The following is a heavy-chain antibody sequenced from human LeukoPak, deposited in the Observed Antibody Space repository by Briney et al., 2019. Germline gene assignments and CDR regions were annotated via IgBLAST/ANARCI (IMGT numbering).Heavy chain of an antibody. J-gene: IGHJ3*02. Sequence: QPGGSLRLSCTASGFTFSTYIMNWVRQAPGKGLEWVSYISSSSSTIYYADSVRGRFTISRDNARNSLYLEMSSLRAEDTAIYYCARDLESGAYTFDTWGQGTVVTVSS. CDR2: ISSSSSTI. D-gene: IGHD3-3*01. CDR3: ARDLESGAYTFDT. CDR1: GFTFSTYI. V-gene: IGHV3-48*04.